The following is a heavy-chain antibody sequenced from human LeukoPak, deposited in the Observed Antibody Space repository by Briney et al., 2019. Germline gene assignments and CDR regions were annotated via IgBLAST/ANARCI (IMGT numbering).Heavy chain of an antibody. CDR3: AKDRGSIVVVTAILAFENLVRP. J-gene: IGHJ5*02. D-gene: IGHD2-21*02. Sequence: GGSLRLSCVGSGFTFRTSGIHWVRQAPGKGLEWVTLISHDRDIQYYADSVRGRFTVSRDNSKGTVYLQMIGLRVEDTTVKHWAKDRGSIVVVTAILAFENLVRPWGLRTLVTVSS. V-gene: IGHV3-30*18. CDR2: ISHDRDIQ. CDR1: GFTFRTSG.